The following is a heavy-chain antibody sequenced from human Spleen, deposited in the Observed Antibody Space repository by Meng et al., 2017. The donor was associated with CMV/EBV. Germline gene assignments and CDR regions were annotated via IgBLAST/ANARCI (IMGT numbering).Heavy chain of an antibody. CDR3: ASFVGSRGGFNY. D-gene: IGHD1-26*01. V-gene: IGHV4-38-2*02. J-gene: IGHJ4*02. CDR2: IYHSGST. CDR1: GYSISSGYY. Sequence: SETLSLTCTVSGYSISSGYYWGWIRQPPGKGLEWIGSIYHSGSTYYNPSLKSRVTISVDTSKNQFSLKLSSVTAADTAVYYCASFVGSRGGFNYWGQGSLVTVSS.